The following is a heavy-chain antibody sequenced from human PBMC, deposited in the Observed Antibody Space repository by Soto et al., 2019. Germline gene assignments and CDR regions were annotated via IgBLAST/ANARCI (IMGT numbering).Heavy chain of an antibody. V-gene: IGHV3-9*01. J-gene: IGHJ6*02. CDR3: AKEGCSSTSCSESGYYYGMDV. CDR2: ISWNSGSI. Sequence: SLRLSCAASGFTFDDYAMHWVRQAPGKGLEWVSGISWNSGSIGYADSVKGRFTISRDNAKNSLYLQMNSLRAEDTALYYCAKEGCSSTSCSESGYYYGMDVWGQGTTVTVSS. CDR1: GFTFDDYA. D-gene: IGHD2-2*01.